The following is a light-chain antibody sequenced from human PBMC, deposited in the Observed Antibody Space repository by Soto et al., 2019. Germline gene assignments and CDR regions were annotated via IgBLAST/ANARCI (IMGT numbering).Light chain of an antibody. J-gene: IGKJ1*01. V-gene: IGKV3-20*01. CDR2: GAS. CDR3: HQYFSSWT. Sequence: EIVLTQSPGTLSLSPGERATLACRASQSISGTFLAWYQHKPGQAPRVLMYGASRRATGIPDRFSGSGSGTDFTLNISGLEPEAFALYYWHQYFSSWTFGQGTKVEMK. CDR1: QSISGTF.